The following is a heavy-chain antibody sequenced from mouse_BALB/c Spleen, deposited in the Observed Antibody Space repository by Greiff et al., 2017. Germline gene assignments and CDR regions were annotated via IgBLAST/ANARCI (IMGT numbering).Heavy chain of an antibody. CDR3: ARKKSYRYDYAMDY. V-gene: IGHV1-14*01. Sequence: VQLKESGPELVKPGASVKMSCKASGYTFTSYVMHWVKQKPGQGLEWIGYINPYNDGTKYNEKFKGKATLTSDKSSSTAYMELSSLTSEDSAVYYCARKKSYRYDYAMDYWGQGTSVTVSS. J-gene: IGHJ4*01. CDR2: INPYNDGT. CDR1: GYTFTSYV. D-gene: IGHD2-14*01.